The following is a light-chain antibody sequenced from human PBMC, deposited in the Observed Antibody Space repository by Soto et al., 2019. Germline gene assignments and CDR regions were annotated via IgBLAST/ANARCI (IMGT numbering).Light chain of an antibody. CDR1: QSISSW. V-gene: IGKV1-12*01. J-gene: IGKJ5*01. Sequence: DIQMTQSPSSVSASVGDRVTITCRASQSISSWLAWYQQKPGTVPKLLIYAASSLQSGVPSRFSGSGAVTEFTLTITSLQPEDFGSYYCQQGDSFPITFGQGTRLEIK. CDR2: AAS. CDR3: QQGDSFPIT.